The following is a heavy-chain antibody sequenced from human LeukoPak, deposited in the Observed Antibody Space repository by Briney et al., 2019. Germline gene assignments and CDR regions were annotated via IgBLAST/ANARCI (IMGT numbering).Heavy chain of an antibody. D-gene: IGHD3-3*01. CDR1: GGSISSYY. CDR3: ARGGSYYDFWSGYYDYYYYMDV. J-gene: IGHJ6*03. V-gene: IGHV4-59*01. Sequence: SETLSLTCTVSGGSISSYYWSWIRQPPGKGLEWIGYIYYSGSTNYNPSLKSRVTISVDTSKNQFSLRLTSVTAADTAIYYCARGGSYYDFWSGYYDYYYYMDVWGKGTTVTVSS. CDR2: IYYSGST.